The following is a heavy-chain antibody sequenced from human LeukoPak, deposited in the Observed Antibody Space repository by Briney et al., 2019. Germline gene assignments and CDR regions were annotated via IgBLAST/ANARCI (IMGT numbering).Heavy chain of an antibody. V-gene: IGHV4-39*07. D-gene: IGHD6-19*01. CDR1: GGSISSSSSY. CDR2: INHSGST. Sequence: SETLSLTCTVSGGSISSSSSYWSWIRQPPGKGLEWIGEINHSGSTNYNPSLKSRVTISVDTSKNQFSLKLSSVTAADTAVYYCARGRGYSSGWYYYYYMDVWGKGTTVTVSS. J-gene: IGHJ6*03. CDR3: ARGRGYSSGWYYYYYMDV.